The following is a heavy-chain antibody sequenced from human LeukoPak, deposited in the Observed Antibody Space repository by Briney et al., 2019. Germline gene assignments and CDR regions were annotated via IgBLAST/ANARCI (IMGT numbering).Heavy chain of an antibody. CDR3: ARAAEMAAIPFDY. Sequence: SETLSLTCTVSGGSISSYYWSWIRQPPGKGLEWIGYIYYSGSTNYNPSLKSRLTISVNTSKNQFSLKLSSVTAADTAVYYCARAAEMAAIPFDYWGQGTMVTVSS. CDR1: GGSISSYY. CDR2: IYYSGST. J-gene: IGHJ4*02. V-gene: IGHV4-59*01. D-gene: IGHD5-24*01.